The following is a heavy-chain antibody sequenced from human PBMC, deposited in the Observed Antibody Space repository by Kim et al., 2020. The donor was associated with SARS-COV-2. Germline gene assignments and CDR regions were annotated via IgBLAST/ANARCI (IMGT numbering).Heavy chain of an antibody. V-gene: IGHV4-39*07. Sequence: TYSNPPLKSRVTISVDTSKNQFSLKLSSVTAADTAVYYCAGDSSSGQVYWGQGTLVTVSS. CDR3: AGDSSSGQVY. D-gene: IGHD6-13*01. CDR2: T. J-gene: IGHJ4*02.